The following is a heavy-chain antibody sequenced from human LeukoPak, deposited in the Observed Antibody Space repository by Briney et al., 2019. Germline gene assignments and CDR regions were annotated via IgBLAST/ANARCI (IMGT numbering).Heavy chain of an antibody. D-gene: IGHD1-26*01. Sequence: PSETLSLTCAVYGGSLSNYYWIWIRQPPGKGLEWIGEINHSGRTHYDPSLKSRVTISIDTSKNQFSLKLSSVTAADTAVYYCAIEAIVGAPRGDYWGQGTLVTVSS. CDR2: INHSGRT. V-gene: IGHV4-34*01. CDR3: AIEAIVGAPRGDY. J-gene: IGHJ4*02. CDR1: GGSLSNYY.